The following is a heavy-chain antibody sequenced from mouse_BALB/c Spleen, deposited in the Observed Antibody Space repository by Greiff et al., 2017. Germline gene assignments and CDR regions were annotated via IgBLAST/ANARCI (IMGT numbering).Heavy chain of an antibody. CDR3: ASLGRGDYFDY. D-gene: IGHD4-1*01. V-gene: IGHV3-6*02. J-gene: IGHJ2*01. CDR1: GYSITSGYY. Sequence: EVKLQESGPGLVKPSQSLSLTCSVTGYSITSGYYWNWIRQFPGNKLEWMGYISYDGSNNYNPSLKNRISITRDTSKNQFFLKLNSVTTEDTATYYCASLGRGDYFDYWGQGTTLTVSS. CDR2: ISYDGSN.